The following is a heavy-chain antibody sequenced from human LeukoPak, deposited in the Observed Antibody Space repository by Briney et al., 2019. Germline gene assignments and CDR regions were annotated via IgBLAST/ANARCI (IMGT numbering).Heavy chain of an antibody. CDR3: AGARTRGPYDAFDI. CDR2: INHSGST. J-gene: IGHJ3*02. D-gene: IGHD3-10*01. Sequence: SETLSLTCAVYGGSFSGYYWSWIRQHPGKGLEWIGEINHSGSTNYNPSLKSRVTISVDTSKNQFSLKLSSVTAADTAVYYCAGARTRGPYDAFDIWGQGTMVTVSS. V-gene: IGHV4-34*01. CDR1: GGSFSGYY.